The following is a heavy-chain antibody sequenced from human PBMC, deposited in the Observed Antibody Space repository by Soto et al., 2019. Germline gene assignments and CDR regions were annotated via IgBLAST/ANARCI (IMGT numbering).Heavy chain of an antibody. Sequence: QAQLVQSGAEVKKPGASVKVSCKASGYTFASYGISWVRQAPGQGLEWMGWITTHSANTNYAQKLLGRVTMTTDTYTSTAYMELRSLRSGDTAVYYCARVALNDAVWSGYYTYFDYWGQGTLVTGSS. CDR2: ITTHSANT. CDR3: ARVALNDAVWSGYYTYFDY. V-gene: IGHV1-18*01. J-gene: IGHJ4*02. D-gene: IGHD3-3*01. CDR1: GYTFASYG.